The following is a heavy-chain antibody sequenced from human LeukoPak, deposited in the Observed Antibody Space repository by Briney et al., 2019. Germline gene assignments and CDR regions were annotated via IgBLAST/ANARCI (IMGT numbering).Heavy chain of an antibody. V-gene: IGHV4-38-2*02. D-gene: IGHD6-13*01. CDR1: GYSISSGYY. CDR2: IYHSGST. Sequence: SETLSLTCTVSGYSISSGYYWGWIRQPPGKGLEWIGSIYHSGSTYYDPSLKSRVTISVDTSKNQFSLKLSSVTAADTAVYYCARGIAASPWGQGTLVTVSS. J-gene: IGHJ5*02. CDR3: ARGIAASP.